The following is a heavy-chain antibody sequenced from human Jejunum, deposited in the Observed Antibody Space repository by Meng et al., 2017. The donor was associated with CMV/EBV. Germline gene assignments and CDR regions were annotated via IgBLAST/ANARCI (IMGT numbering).Heavy chain of an antibody. V-gene: IGHV4-59*01. CDR1: GGSMSPYS. CDR3: ARDSGVSY. J-gene: IGHJ4*02. Sequence: SLPCTVSGGSMSPYSWSWIRQSPGKGLEWLGYIFSNGTTNYNPSLKSRLTLSIDTSKRQYSLSLNSVTAADTAVYFCARDSGVSYWGQGTLVTVSS. CDR2: IFSNGTT. D-gene: IGHD5/OR15-5a*01.